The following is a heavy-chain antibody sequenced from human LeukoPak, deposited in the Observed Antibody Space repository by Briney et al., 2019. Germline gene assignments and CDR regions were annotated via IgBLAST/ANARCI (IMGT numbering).Heavy chain of an antibody. J-gene: IGHJ4*02. CDR2: ISWNSGGI. CDR3: AKTRPGIAVAGTFDY. Sequence: GGSLRLSCAASGFTFDDYAMRWVRQAPGKGLEWVSGISWNSGGIGYADSVKGRFTISRDNAKNSLYLQMNSLRAEDTALYYCAKTRPGIAVAGTFDYWGQGTLVTVSS. D-gene: IGHD6-19*01. CDR1: GFTFDDYA. V-gene: IGHV3-9*01.